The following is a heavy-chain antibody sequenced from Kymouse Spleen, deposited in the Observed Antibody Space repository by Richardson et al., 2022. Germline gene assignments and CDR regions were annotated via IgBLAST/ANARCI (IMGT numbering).Heavy chain of an antibody. J-gene: IGHJ6*02. CDR3: ARESWVYYYYGMDV. V-gene: IGHV3-7*01. D-gene: IGHD6-13*01. CDR1: GFTFSSYW. Sequence: EVQLVESGGGLVQPGGSLRLSCAASGFTFSSYWMSWVRQAPGKGLEWVANIKQDGSEKYYVDSVKGRFTISRDNAKNSLYLQMNSLRAEDTAVYYCARESWVYYYYGMDVWGQGTTVTVSS. CDR2: IKQDGSEK.